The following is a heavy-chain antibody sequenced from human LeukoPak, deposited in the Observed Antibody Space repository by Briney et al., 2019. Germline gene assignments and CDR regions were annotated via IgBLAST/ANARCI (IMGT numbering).Heavy chain of an antibody. D-gene: IGHD2-15*01. J-gene: IGHJ4*02. Sequence: PSETLSLTCTVSGGSISSYYWSWIRQPPGKGLEWLGYIYYGGSTNYNPSLKSRVTISVDTSKDQFSLKLSSVTAADTAVYYCARSPEAVYYFDCWGQGTLVTVSS. CDR1: GGSISSYY. CDR3: ARSPEAVYYFDC. V-gene: IGHV4-59*08. CDR2: IYYGGST.